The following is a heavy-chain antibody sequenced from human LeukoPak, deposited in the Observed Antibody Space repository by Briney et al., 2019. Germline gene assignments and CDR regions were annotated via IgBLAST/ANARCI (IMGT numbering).Heavy chain of an antibody. CDR2: INSDGSST. V-gene: IGHV3-74*01. Sequence: GGSLRLSCAASGFTFSSYWMHWVRQAPGKGLVWVSRINSDGSSTSYADSVKGRFTISRDNSKNTLYLQMNSLRAEDTAVCYCAKVGSSYYYYYMDVWGKGTTVTVSS. CDR3: AKVGSSYYYYYMDV. D-gene: IGHD1-26*01. J-gene: IGHJ6*03. CDR1: GFTFSSYW.